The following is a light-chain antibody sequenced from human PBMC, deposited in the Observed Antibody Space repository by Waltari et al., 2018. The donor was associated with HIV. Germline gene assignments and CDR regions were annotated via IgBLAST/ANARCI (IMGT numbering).Light chain of an antibody. CDR2: RNN. J-gene: IGLJ1*01. V-gene: IGLV1-47*01. CDR3: AAWNDSLSGYV. Sequence: QSVLPQPPSASGTPGQRVTISCSGSSSNIGRNYVYWYQQLPGTAPKLLIYRNNQRPLGFPDRFSGSKSGTSASRAISGLRSEDEADYYCAAWNDSLSGYVFGTGTKVTV. CDR1: SSNIGRNY.